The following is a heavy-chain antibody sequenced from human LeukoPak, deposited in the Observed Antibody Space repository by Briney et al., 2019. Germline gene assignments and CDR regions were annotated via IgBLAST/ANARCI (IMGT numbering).Heavy chain of an antibody. CDR2: INPNSGGT. CDR3: ARTDRMVRGNN. CDR1: GYTFTSYG. V-gene: IGHV1-2*02. J-gene: IGHJ4*02. D-gene: IGHD3-10*01. Sequence: ASVKVSCKASGYTFTSYGISWVRQAPGQGLEWMGWINPNSGGTNYAQKFQGRVTMTRDTSISTAYMELSRLRSDDTAVYYCARTDRMVRGNNWGQGTLVTVSS.